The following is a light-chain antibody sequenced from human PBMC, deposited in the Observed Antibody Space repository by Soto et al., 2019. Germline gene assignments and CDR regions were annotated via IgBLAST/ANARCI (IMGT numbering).Light chain of an antibody. CDR3: SSYTSSSTARYV. J-gene: IGLJ1*01. CDR1: SSDVGGYNY. CDR2: DVS. V-gene: IGLV2-14*01. Sequence: QSALTQPASVSGSPGQSITISCTGTSSDVGGYNYVSWYQQHPGKAPKLMIYDVSNRPSGVSNRFSGSKPGNTASLTISGLQAEDEADYYCSSYTSSSTARYVFGTGTQLTVL.